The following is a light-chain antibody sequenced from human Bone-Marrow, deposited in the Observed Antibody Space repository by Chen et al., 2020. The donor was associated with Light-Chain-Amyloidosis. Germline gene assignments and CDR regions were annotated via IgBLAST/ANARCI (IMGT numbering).Light chain of an antibody. CDR1: DLPTKY. CDR3: QAADSSGTYEVI. Sequence: SYELTQPPSVSVSPGQTARITCSGDDLPTKYAYWYQQKPGQAPVLVIHIDTERPSGISERFSGSRSGTTATLTISGVQAEDEADYDCQAADSSGTYEVIFGGGTKLTVL. CDR2: IDT. V-gene: IGLV3-25*03. J-gene: IGLJ2*01.